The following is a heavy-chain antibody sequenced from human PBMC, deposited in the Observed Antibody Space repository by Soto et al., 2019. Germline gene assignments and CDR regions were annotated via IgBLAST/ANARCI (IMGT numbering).Heavy chain of an antibody. J-gene: IGHJ6*02. D-gene: IGHD3-10*01. V-gene: IGHV1-69*13. Sequence: ASVKVSCKASGGTFSSYAISWVRQAPGQGLEWMGGIIPIFGTANYAQKFQGRVTITADESTSTAYMELSSLRSEDTAVYYCARDLMVRGVLLDYYYGMDVWGQGTTVTVSS. CDR3: ARDLMVRGVLLDYYYGMDV. CDR2: IIPIFGTA. CDR1: GGTFSSYA.